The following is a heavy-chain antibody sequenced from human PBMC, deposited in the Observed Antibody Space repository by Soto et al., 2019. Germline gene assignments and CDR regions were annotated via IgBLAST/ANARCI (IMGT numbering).Heavy chain of an antibody. CDR1: GYTFTSYG. J-gene: IGHJ4*02. V-gene: IGHV1-18*01. CDR3: ASGWFGEFVYQFDY. Sequence: QVQLVQSGAEVKKAGASLKVSCKPSGYTFTSYGITWVRQAPGQGLEWMGWISAYNGNTNYAQKFQGRVTMTTDTSTSTAYMELRSLGSDDTAVYYCASGWFGEFVYQFDYWGQGTLVTVSS. D-gene: IGHD3-10*01. CDR2: ISAYNGNT.